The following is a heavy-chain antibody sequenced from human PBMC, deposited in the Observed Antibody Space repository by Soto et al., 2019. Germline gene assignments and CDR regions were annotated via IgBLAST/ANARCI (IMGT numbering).Heavy chain of an antibody. CDR2: ISGSGGST. CDR1: GFTFSSYA. Sequence: GGSLRLSCAASGFTFSSYAMSWVRQAPGKGLEWVSAISGSGGSTYYADSVKGRFTISRDNSKNTLDLQMNSLRAEDTAVYYCAKDCGGDCYYGGDYYGMDVWGQGTTVTVSS. D-gene: IGHD2-21*02. J-gene: IGHJ6*02. CDR3: AKDCGGDCYYGGDYYGMDV. V-gene: IGHV3-23*01.